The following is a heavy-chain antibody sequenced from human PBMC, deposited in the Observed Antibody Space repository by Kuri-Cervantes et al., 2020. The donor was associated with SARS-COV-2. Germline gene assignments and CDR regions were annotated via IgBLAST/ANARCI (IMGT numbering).Heavy chain of an antibody. V-gene: IGHV4-34*01. Sequence: SETLSLTCAVDGGSFSSYYWSWIRQPPGKGLEWIGEINHSVSTNYNPSLRTRVTISVDTSKNQFSLKLSSVTAADAAVYSCASKVLGVIIFWGQGTLVTVSS. CDR2: INHSVST. D-gene: IGHD3-10*01. J-gene: IGHJ4*02. CDR1: GGSFSSYY. CDR3: ASKVLGVIIF.